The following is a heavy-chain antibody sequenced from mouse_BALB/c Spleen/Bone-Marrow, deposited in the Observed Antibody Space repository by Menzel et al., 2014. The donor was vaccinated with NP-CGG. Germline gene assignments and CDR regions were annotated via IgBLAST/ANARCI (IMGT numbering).Heavy chain of an antibody. CDR1: GFNIKDTY. D-gene: IGHD1-1*01. Sequence: EVQLQQSGAELVKPGASVKLSCTASGFNIKDTYMHWVKQRPEQGLEWIGRIDLANGNTKYDPKFQGKATITADTSSNTAYLQLSSLTSEDTAVYYCARVQLLRSRVLDYRSRGTPRTASS. V-gene: IGHV14-3*02. J-gene: IGHJ2*01. CDR2: IDLANGNT. CDR3: ARVQLLRSRVLDY.